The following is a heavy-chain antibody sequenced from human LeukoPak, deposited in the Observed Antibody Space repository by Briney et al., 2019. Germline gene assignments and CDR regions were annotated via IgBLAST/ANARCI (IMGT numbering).Heavy chain of an antibody. CDR3: AKAVSMVRGKVADY. Sequence: GGSLRLSCAVSGFTFSSYGMHWVRQAPGKGLEWVAFIRYDGSNKYYADSVKGRFTISRDNSKNTLYLQMNSLRAEDTAVYYCAKAVSMVRGKVADYWGQGTLVTVSS. V-gene: IGHV3-30*02. J-gene: IGHJ4*02. CDR2: IRYDGSNK. D-gene: IGHD3-10*01. CDR1: GFTFSSYG.